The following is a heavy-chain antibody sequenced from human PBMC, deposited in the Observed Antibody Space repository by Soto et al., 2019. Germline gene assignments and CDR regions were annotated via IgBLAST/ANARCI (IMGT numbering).Heavy chain of an antibody. D-gene: IGHD2-8*01. CDR3: AKSGGGVYLSRPFYYYSIYV. CDR1: SGSISTYY. Sequence: TSETLSLTCTVSSGSISTYYWSWIRQPPGKGLEWIGYIYYTGSTNYNPSLKTRVAISMDTSKNQFSLNLSSVTAADTAVYYCAKSGGGVYLSRPFYYYSIYVCGKGTSVTLSS. V-gene: IGHV4-59*01. J-gene: IGHJ6*03. CDR2: IYYTGST.